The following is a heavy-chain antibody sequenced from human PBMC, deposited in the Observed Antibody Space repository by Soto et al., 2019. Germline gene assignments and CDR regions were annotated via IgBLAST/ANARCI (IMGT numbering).Heavy chain of an antibody. CDR2: IIPIFGTA. J-gene: IGHJ6*02. CDR3: GTYYYDSSGYYYTYDYGMDV. CDR1: GGTFSSYA. D-gene: IGHD3-22*01. Sequence: SVKVSCKASGGTFSSYAISWVRQAPGQGLEWMGGIIPIFGTANYAQKFQGRVTITADKSTSTAYMELSSLRSEDTAVYYCGTYYYDSSGYYYTYDYGMDVWGQGTTVTVSS. V-gene: IGHV1-69*06.